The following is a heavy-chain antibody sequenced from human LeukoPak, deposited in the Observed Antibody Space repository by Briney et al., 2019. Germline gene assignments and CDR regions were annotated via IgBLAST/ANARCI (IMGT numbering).Heavy chain of an antibody. CDR2: INHSGST. V-gene: IGHV4-34*01. Sequence: PSETLSLTCALYGGSFSGYYWSWIRHPPERGREWIGEINHSGSTNYNPSLKSRVTISVDTSKNQFSMKLSSVTAADTAVYYCARILRRKKRVGYYMDVWGKGTTVTVSS. CDR3: ARILRRKKRVGYYMDV. J-gene: IGHJ6*03. CDR1: GGSFSGYY. D-gene: IGHD2-8*01.